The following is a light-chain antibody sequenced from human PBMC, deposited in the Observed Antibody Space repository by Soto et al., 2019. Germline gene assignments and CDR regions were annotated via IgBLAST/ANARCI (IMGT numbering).Light chain of an antibody. V-gene: IGKV1-8*01. CDR1: QGISSY. CDR2: AAS. Sequence: NRITPCPSSLPESTGDRVTITCRASQGISSYLAWYQQKPGKAPKLLIYAASTLQSGVPSRFSGSGSGTDFTLTLSCLQSEDFATYYCQQYYSYPQTFGQGTKVDIK. CDR3: QQYYSYPQT. J-gene: IGKJ1*01.